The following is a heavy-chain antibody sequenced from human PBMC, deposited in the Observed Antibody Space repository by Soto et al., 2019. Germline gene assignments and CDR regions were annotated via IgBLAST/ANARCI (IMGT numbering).Heavy chain of an antibody. CDR2: ISAYNGNT. CDR3: ARMGYCTNGVCQPYYYYYYMDV. Sequence: ASVKVSCKASGYTFTSYGISWVRQAPGQGLEWMGWISAYNGNTNYAQKLQGRVTMTTDTSTSTAYMELRSLRSDDTAVYYCARMGYCTNGVCQPYYYYYYMDVWGKGTTVTVSS. D-gene: IGHD2-8*01. CDR1: GYTFTSYG. V-gene: IGHV1-18*01. J-gene: IGHJ6*03.